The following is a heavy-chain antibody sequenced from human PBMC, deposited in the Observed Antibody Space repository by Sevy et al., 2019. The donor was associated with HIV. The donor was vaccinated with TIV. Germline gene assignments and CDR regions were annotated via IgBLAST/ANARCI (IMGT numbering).Heavy chain of an antibody. V-gene: IGHV1-18*01. D-gene: IGHD3-10*01. CDR2: IGAYNGNR. CDR3: ARFPIYYYGSATYFES. J-gene: IGHJ4*02. CDR1: GYTFASEG. Sequence: ASVKVSCKASGYTFASEGVSWVRQAPGQGLEWMGWIGAYNGNRNSAQKFQARVTMTIDTSTSTAYMELRSLRSDGTYVYYCARFPIYYYGSATYFESWGQRTLVTVSS.